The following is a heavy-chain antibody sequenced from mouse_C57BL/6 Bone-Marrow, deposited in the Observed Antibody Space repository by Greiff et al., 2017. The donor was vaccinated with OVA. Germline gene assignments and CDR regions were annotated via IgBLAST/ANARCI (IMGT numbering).Heavy chain of an antibody. Sequence: EVKVEESGGGLVKPGGSLKLSCAASGFTFSDYGMHWVRQAPEKGLEWVAYISSGSSTIYYADTVKGRFTISRDNAKNTLFLQMTSLRSEDTAMYYCARSDYSNWNRYYYAMDYWGQGTSVTVSS. CDR2: ISSGSSTI. CDR3: ARSDYSNWNRYYYAMDY. V-gene: IGHV5-17*01. CDR1: GFTFSDYG. D-gene: IGHD2-5*01. J-gene: IGHJ4*01.